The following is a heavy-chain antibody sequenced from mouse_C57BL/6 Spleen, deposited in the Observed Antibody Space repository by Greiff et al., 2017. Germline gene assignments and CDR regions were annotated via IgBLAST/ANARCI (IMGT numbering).Heavy chain of an antibody. CDR1: GYSITSDY. CDR3: ARGSSYAYWYFDV. CDR2: ISYSGST. D-gene: IGHD1-1*01. Sequence: DVKLVESGPGLAKPSQTLSLTCSVTGYSITSDYWNWIRKFPGNKLEYMGYISYSGSTYYNPSLKSRISITRDTSKNQYYLQLNSVTTEDTATYYCARGSSYAYWYFDVWGTGTTVTVSS. J-gene: IGHJ1*03. V-gene: IGHV3-8*01.